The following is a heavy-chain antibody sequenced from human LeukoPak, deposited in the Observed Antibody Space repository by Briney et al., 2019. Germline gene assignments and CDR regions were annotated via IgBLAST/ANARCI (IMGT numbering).Heavy chain of an antibody. J-gene: IGHJ4*02. CDR2: IIPIFGTA. D-gene: IGHD6-13*01. CDR3: ARIDSSSLPT. CDR1: GYTFTSYG. Sequence: SVKVSCKASGYTFTSYGISWVRQAPGQGLEWMGGIIPIFGTANYAQKFQGRVTITADESTSTANMELSSLRSEDTAMYYCARIDSSSLPTWGQGTLVTVSS. V-gene: IGHV1-69*13.